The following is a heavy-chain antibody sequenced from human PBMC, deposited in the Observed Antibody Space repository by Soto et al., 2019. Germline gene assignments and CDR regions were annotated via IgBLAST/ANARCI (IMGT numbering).Heavy chain of an antibody. J-gene: IGHJ6*02. CDR1: GGSISSSNW. V-gene: IGHV4-4*02. Sequence: QVQLQESGPGLVKPSGTLSLTCAVSGGSISSSNWWSWVRQPPGKGMEWIGEIYHSGSTNYNPSRKSRVTKSVAKSKNHSYLKLSYVTAAAKAVYYCAGSSPTHDYDYRMDLWGQGTPVTVSS. D-gene: IGHD1-26*01. CDR3: AGSSPTHDYDYRMDL. CDR2: IYHSGST.